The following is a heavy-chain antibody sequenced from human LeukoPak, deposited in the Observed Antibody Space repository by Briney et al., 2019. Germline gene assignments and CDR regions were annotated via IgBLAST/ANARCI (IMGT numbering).Heavy chain of an antibody. V-gene: IGHV3-21*01. CDR3: ASGSSSWYVDY. CDR2: ISSSSSYI. J-gene: IGHJ4*02. Sequence: GGSRRLSCAASGFTFSSYSMNWVRQAPGKGLEWVSSISSSSSYIYYADSVKGRFTISRDNAKNSLYLQMNSLRAEDTAVYYCASGSSSWYVDYWGQESIATVSS. CDR1: GFTFSSYS. D-gene: IGHD6-13*01.